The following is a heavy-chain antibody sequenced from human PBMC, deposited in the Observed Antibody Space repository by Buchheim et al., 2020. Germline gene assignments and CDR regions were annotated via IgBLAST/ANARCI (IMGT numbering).Heavy chain of an antibody. CDR3: AKDLYYYDSSGYFDY. CDR1: GFTFSSYG. J-gene: IGHJ4*02. D-gene: IGHD3-22*01. Sequence: QVQLVESGGGVVQPGRSLRLSCAASGFTFSSYGMHWVRQAPGKGLEWVAVIAYDGSNKYYADSAKCRFTISRDNSKNTLYLQMNSLRAEDTAVYYCAKDLYYYDSSGYFDYWGQGT. V-gene: IGHV3-30*18. CDR2: IAYDGSNK.